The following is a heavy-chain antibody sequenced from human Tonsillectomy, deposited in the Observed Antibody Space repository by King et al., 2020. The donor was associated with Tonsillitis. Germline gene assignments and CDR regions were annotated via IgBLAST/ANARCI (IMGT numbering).Heavy chain of an antibody. CDR3: ARGHYGEMGFDY. Sequence: VQLQQWGAGLLKPSETLSLTCAVYGGSFSGYYWSWIRQPPGKGLEWIGEVSHNGNTNYHPSLKSRVTISVDTSTNQISLKLSSVTAADTAVYYCARGHYGEMGFDYWGQGTRVTVSS. V-gene: IGHV4-34*01. D-gene: IGHD4-17*01. CDR1: GGSFSGYY. CDR2: VSHNGNT. J-gene: IGHJ4*02.